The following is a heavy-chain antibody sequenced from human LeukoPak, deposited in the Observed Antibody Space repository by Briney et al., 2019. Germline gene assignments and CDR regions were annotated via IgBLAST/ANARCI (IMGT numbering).Heavy chain of an antibody. J-gene: IGHJ4*02. CDR1: GFTFSSCA. V-gene: IGHV3-23*01. Sequence: GGSLRLSCAASGFTFSSCAMSWVRQAPGKGLEWVSTIIDSGNSLYYADSVEGRFTISRDNSKNTLYLQMNSLRAGDTAVYYCAREASGSYSRPLDYWGQGTLVTVSS. D-gene: IGHD1-26*01. CDR3: AREASGSYSRPLDY. CDR2: IIDSGNSL.